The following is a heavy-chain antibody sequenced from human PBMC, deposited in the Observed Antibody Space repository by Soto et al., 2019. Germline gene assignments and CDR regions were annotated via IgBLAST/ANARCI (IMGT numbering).Heavy chain of an antibody. V-gene: IGHV1-46*03. CDR2: FNPTGDTA. J-gene: IGHJ6*02. CDR3: TRDGGGSSWYIGRLIYYYYGMDV. CDR1: GYTFTSYY. Sequence: VASVKVYCKASGYTFTSYYIHWVRQAPGQGLEWMGIFNPTGDTASYAQKLQGRVTMTRDTSTGTAYMELGSLRSEDTAVYYCTRDGGGSSWYIGRLIYYYYGMDVWGQGTTVTVSS. D-gene: IGHD6-13*01.